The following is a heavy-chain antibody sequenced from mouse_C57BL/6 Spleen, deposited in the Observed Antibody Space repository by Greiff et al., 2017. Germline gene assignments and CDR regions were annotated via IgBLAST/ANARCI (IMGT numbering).Heavy chain of an antibody. V-gene: IGHV1-22*01. J-gene: IGHJ1*03. Sequence: EVQLQQSGPELVKPGASVKMSCKASGYTFTDYNMHWVKQSHGKSLEWIGYINPNNGGTSYNQKFKGKATLTVNKSSSTAYMELRSLTSEDSAGYYCASKATEFSGSGYFDVWGTGNTVTVSS. D-gene: IGHD3-2*02. CDR3: ASKATEFSGSGYFDV. CDR1: GYTFTDYN. CDR2: INPNNGGT.